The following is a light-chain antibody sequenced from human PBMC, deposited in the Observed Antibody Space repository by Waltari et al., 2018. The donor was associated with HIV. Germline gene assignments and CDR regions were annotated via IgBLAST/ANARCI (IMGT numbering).Light chain of an antibody. CDR1: NSNIGVNS. V-gene: IGLV1-44*01. CDR2: SDD. J-gene: IGLJ1*01. Sequence: QSVLTQPHSTSGTPGQRVTISCSGSNSNIGVNSVSWYQHLPGTAPKLLIQSDDQRPSGVPDRVSASKSGTSASLAISGLQSEDEADYYCAAWDESLRSRVFGTGTKVTVL. CDR3: AAWDESLRSRV.